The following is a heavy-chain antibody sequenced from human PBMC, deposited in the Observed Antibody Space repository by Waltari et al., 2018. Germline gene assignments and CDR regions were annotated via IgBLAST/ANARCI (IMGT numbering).Heavy chain of an antibody. CDR3: ARTLGTTNAFDI. CDR2: IYHSGST. CDR1: GYSISSGSY. Sequence: QVQLQESGPGLVKPSETLSLTCAVSGYSISSGSYWGWIRQPPGKGLEWIGSIYHSGSTYYNPSLKSRVTISVDTSKNQFSLKLSSVTAADTAVYYCARTLGTTNAFDIWGQGTMVTVSS. D-gene: IGHD4-17*01. V-gene: IGHV4-38-2*01. J-gene: IGHJ3*02.